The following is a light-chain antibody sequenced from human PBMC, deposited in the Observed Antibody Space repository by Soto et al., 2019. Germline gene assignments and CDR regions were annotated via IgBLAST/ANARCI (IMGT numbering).Light chain of an antibody. J-gene: IGKJ1*01. CDR1: QSVSSN. Sequence: EILMTQSPATLSVSPGERATLSCRASQSVSSNLAWYQQKPGQAPRLLIYGASTRATGIPARLSGSGYGTEFTITISSMQSEDFEVYYCQQYNNWPRTFGQGTKVDIK. CDR3: QQYNNWPRT. V-gene: IGKV3-15*01. CDR2: GAS.